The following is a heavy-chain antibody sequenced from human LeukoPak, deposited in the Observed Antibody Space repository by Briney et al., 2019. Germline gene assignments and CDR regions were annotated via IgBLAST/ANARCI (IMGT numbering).Heavy chain of an antibody. V-gene: IGHV3-23*01. J-gene: IGHJ4*02. CDR2: ISGSGGST. Sequence: GGSLRLSCAASGFTFSSYAMSWVRQAPGKGLEWVSAISGSGGSTYYADSVKGRFTISRDNSKNTLYMQMNSLRAEDTAVYYCAKGALSGIAVAPLVTPLDFWGQGTLVTVSS. D-gene: IGHD6-19*01. CDR1: GFTFSSYA. CDR3: AKGALSGIAVAPLVTPLDF.